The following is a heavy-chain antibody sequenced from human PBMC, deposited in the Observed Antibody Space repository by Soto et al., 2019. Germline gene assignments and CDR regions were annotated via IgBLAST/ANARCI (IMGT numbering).Heavy chain of an antibody. CDR2: IYYSGST. V-gene: IGHV4-31*03. CDR3: ASSRQYDYVRVLSAFDP. Sequence: PSETLSLTCPVSGGSISSGGYYWSWIRQHPGKGLEWIGYIYYSGSTYYNPSLKSRVTISVDTSKNQFSLKLSSVTAADTAVYYCASSRQYDYVRVLSAFDPWGQGIMVTVSS. D-gene: IGHD3-16*01. CDR1: GGSISSGGYY. J-gene: IGHJ5*02.